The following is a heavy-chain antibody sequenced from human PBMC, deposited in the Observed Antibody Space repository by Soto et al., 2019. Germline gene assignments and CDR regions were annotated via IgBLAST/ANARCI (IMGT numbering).Heavy chain of an antibody. Sequence: TGGSLRLSCAASGFTFSDHYMSWIRQAPGKGLEWIGYSSNSGSFTRYAGSVTGRFSISRDNAKNSLYLQINSLRGDDTAIYYCVRSGDNYNLLDYWGQGTPVTVSS. D-gene: IGHD1-1*01. CDR3: VRSGDNYNLLDY. J-gene: IGHJ4*02. CDR1: GFTFSDHY. CDR2: SSNSGSFT. V-gene: IGHV3-11*06.